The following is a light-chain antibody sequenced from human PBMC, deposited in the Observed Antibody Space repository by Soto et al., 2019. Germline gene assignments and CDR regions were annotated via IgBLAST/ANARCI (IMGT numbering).Light chain of an antibody. CDR2: RAS. CDR3: QQYGSSPYT. Sequence: EIVMTQSPATLSVSPGGRATLSCRASQSVSSYLAWYQQRPGQPPRLLIYRASTRATGIPARFSGSGSGTEVSLTISSLQSEDFAVYYCQQYGSSPYTFGQGTKLEIK. V-gene: IGKV3-15*01. CDR1: QSVSSY. J-gene: IGKJ2*01.